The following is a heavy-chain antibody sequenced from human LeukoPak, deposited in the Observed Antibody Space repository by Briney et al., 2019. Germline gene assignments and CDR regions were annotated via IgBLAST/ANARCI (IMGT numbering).Heavy chain of an antibody. J-gene: IGHJ6*02. CDR1: GYTLTSYD. D-gene: IGHD6-13*01. CDR2: MNPNSGNT. V-gene: IGHV1-8*01. CDR3: AREYAGYSSSWTFYYYGMDV. Sequence: VASVKVSCKASGYTLTSYDINWVRQATGQGLEWMGWMNPNSGNTGYAQKFQGRVTMTRNTSISTAYMELSSLRSEDTAVYYCAREYAGYSSSWTFYYYGMDVWGQGTTVTVSS.